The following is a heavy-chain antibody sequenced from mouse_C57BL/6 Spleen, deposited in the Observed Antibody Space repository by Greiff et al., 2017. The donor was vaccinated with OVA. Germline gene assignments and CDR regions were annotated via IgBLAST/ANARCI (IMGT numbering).Heavy chain of an antibody. CDR3: ARHEDSYSDDFDY. V-gene: IGHV1-62-2*01. CDR1: GYTFTDYT. J-gene: IGHJ2*01. Sequence: VHLVESGAELVKPGASVKLSCKASGYTFTDYTMHWVKQRPGQGLEWIGALYPGSGCTNYNQKFKGKATLTADTSSSTAYMELSRLTSEDSAVYCCARHEDSYSDDFDYWGQGTTLTVSS. CDR2: LYPGSGCT. D-gene: IGHD2-12*01.